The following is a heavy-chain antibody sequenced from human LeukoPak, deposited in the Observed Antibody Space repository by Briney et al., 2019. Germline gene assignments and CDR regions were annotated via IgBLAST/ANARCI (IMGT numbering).Heavy chain of an antibody. V-gene: IGHV3-74*01. CDR2: INSDGSST. Sequence: GGSLRLSCAASGFTFSSYWMHWVRQAPGKGLVWVSRINSDGSSTSYADSVKGRFTISRDNAKNTLYLQMNSLRAEDTAVYYCARSEHDFWSGYYLDVWGQGTTVTVSS. D-gene: IGHD3-3*01. CDR3: ARSEHDFWSGYYLDV. CDR1: GFTFSSYW. J-gene: IGHJ6*02.